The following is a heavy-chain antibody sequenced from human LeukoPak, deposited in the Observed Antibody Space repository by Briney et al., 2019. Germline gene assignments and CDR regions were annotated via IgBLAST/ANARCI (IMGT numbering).Heavy chain of an antibody. D-gene: IGHD2-2*01. CDR1: GFTFNNYG. J-gene: IGHJ4*02. CDR3: TSICSSSSCYLDY. CDR2: MSFDGRNK. V-gene: IGHV3-30*03. Sequence: GGCLRLSRADAGFTFNNYGMHWVRQARGKGMELVAVMSFDGRNKYYADCVKGRFTISRDNSRNTLYLQMNSLRVEDTAVYYCTSICSSSSCYLDYWGQGTLVTVSS.